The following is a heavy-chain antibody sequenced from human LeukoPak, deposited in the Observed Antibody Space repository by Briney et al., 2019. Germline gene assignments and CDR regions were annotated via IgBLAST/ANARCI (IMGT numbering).Heavy chain of an antibody. CDR2: IYPGDSGI. D-gene: IGHD2-2*01. CDR3: ARRRYCNSTSCYEGAFDI. Sequence: GDSLKISCMGSSFSFTTYWIALVRQMPGKGLEWMVIIYPGDSGIRYSPSFQGQVTISADKSISTAYLQWSTLKASDTAIYYCARRRYCNSTSCYEGAFDIWGQGTMVTVSS. V-gene: IGHV5-51*01. J-gene: IGHJ3*02. CDR1: SFSFTTYW.